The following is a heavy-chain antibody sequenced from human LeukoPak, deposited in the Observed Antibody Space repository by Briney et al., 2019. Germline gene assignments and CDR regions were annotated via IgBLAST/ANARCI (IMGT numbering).Heavy chain of an antibody. CDR2: IYYSGST. CDR3: ARQDSSSWYGGNYFDY. CDR1: GGSITGYY. D-gene: IGHD6-13*01. V-gene: IGHV4-59*08. Sequence: PSETLSLTCTVSGGSITGYYWSWIRQSPGKGLEWIGYIYYSGSTYYNPSLKSRVTISVDTSKNQFSLKLSSVTAADTAVYYCARQDSSSWYGGNYFDYWGQGTLVTVSS. J-gene: IGHJ4*02.